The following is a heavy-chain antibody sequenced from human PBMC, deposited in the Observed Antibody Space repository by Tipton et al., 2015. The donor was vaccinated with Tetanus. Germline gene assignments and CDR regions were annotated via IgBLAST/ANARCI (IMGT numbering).Heavy chain of an antibody. J-gene: IGHJ5*02. V-gene: IGHV4-31*03. CDR2: IYYNGDP. Sequence: TLSLTCTVSGDSISRGGYFLDWIRPPPGEGPGWVGYIYYNGDPYYNPSLKSRVSMSVDTSKNQFSLNLTSVTAADPGVYYCARDQGGGRVVRLNWLDPWGQGTLVTVSS. CDR1: GDSISRGGYF. CDR3: ARDQGGGRVVRLNWLDP. D-gene: IGHD6-6*01.